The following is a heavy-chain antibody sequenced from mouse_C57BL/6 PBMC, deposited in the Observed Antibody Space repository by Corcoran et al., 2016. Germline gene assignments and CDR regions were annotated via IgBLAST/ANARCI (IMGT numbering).Heavy chain of an antibody. D-gene: IGHD3-2*02. CDR2: INPYSGVP. CDR1: GYTFTTYG. CDR3: SRRLTWYFDY. Sequence: QSQGVQTGPELRKPGGTVKISCEASGYTFTTYGMSWVKQAPGKALKWRGWINPYSGVPTYADDFKGRFAFSLETSASTAYLQINNLKNEDTATYFCSRRLTWYFDYWGQGTTLTVSS. J-gene: IGHJ2*01. V-gene: IGHV9-3*01.